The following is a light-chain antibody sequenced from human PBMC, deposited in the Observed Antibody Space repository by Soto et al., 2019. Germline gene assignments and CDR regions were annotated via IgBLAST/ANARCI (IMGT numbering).Light chain of an antibody. CDR3: QQYNNWPPLT. J-gene: IGKJ1*01. V-gene: IGKV3-15*01. Sequence: ILMPQSPATLSLSPGERATLSCRASQSVSNNLAWYQQKPGQAPRLLIYDASTRATGIPARFSGSGSGTEFTLTISSLQSEDFAVYYCQQYNNWPPLTFGQGTKVVIK. CDR1: QSVSNN. CDR2: DAS.